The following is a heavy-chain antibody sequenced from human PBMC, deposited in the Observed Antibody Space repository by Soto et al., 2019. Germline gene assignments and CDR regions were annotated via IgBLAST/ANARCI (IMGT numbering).Heavy chain of an antibody. V-gene: IGHV3-23*01. J-gene: IGHJ6*02. CDR1: GFTFSSYA. Sequence: SLRLSCAASGFTFSSYAMSWVRQAPGKGLEWVSAISGSGGSTYYADSVKGRFTISRDNSKDTLYLQMNSLRAEDTAVYYCARGVDTDMVFLYGMDVWGQGNTVTVS. CDR3: ARGVDTDMVFLYGMDV. CDR2: ISGSGGST. D-gene: IGHD5-18*01.